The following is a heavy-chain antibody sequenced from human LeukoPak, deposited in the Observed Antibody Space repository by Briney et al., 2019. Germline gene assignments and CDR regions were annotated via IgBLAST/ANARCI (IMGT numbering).Heavy chain of an antibody. CDR2: ISSNGGST. CDR3: VKDRGVATIDY. D-gene: IGHD5-12*01. Sequence: GGSLRLSCSASGFTFSTYPMHWVRQAPGKGLVYVSTISSNGGSTYYADSVKGRFTISRDNSKNTLYLQMSSLRAEDTAVYYCVKDRGVATIDYWGQGTLVTVSS. CDR1: GFTFSTYP. J-gene: IGHJ4*02. V-gene: IGHV3-64D*06.